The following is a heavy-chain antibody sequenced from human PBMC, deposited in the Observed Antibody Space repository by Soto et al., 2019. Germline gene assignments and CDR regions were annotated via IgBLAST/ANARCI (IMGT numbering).Heavy chain of an antibody. D-gene: IGHD6-13*01. CDR2: IWYDGSNK. V-gene: IGHV3-33*01. CDR3: ARVQLAPYYYYGMDF. CDR1: VFIFSSYG. J-gene: IGHJ6*02. Sequence: QVQLVESGGSVVQPGRSLRLSYAASVFIFSSYGMHWVSQAPGKGLEWVAVIWYDGSNKYYADSVKGRFTISRDNSKNTLYLQMYSLIAQDTAVYYCARVQLAPYYYYGMDFWGQGTTVIVSS.